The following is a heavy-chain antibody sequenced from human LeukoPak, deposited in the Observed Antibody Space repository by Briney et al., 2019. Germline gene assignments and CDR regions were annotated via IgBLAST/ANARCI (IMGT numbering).Heavy chain of an antibody. V-gene: IGHV1-46*01. CDR1: GYTFTSYY. D-gene: IGHD6-6*01. Sequence: ASVKVSCKASGYTFTSYYMHWVRQAPGQGLEWMGIINPSSGSTNYAQTFQGRVTMTRDTSTSTVYMELSSLRSEGTAVYYCAGAKLGSSHFDYWGQGTLVTVSS. J-gene: IGHJ4*02. CDR3: AGAKLGSSHFDY. CDR2: INPSSGST.